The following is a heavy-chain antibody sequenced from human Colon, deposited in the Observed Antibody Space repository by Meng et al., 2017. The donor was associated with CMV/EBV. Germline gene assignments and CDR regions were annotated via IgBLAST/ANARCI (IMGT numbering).Heavy chain of an antibody. CDR1: GFTFSTYA. Sequence: GESLKISCATSGFTFSTYAMSWVRQAPGKGLEWVSLIYSGGDDTYYADSVKGRFTISRDHAKNMLYLQMNSLRAEDTAVYYCAKVRSSYSTNDGFDVWGQGTLVTVSS. J-gene: IGHJ3*01. CDR2: IYSGGDDT. CDR3: AKVRSSYSTNDGFDV. D-gene: IGHD2-8*01. V-gene: IGHV3-23*03.